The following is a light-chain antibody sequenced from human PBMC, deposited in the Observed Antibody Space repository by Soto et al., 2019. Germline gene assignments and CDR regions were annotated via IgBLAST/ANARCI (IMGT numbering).Light chain of an antibody. J-gene: IGKJ1*01. CDR3: QQYQKDTPGT. CDR1: QDISHF. Sequence: DIQMTQSPSSLSASVGDRVTFTCRASQDISHFLAWYQQRPGKVPKLLISYAANLQLGVPSRFSGSGSGTDFNLTISSLQPEDVATYYCQQYQKDTPGTFGQGTKVDIK. V-gene: IGKV1-27*01. CDR2: YAA.